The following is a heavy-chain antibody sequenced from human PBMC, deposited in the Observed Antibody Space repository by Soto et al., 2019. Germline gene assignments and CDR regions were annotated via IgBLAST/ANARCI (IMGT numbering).Heavy chain of an antibody. V-gene: IGHV3-30*18. Sequence: QVHLVESEGGVVQPGRTLRLSCAASGFTFGSYGMHWVRQAPGKGLEWVAGISYDGSEKYYGDSVKGRCTVSRDNSNNTLFLQIDSLRAEDTAVYYCAKLVGGVKAIGAPGDWLDPWGQGTLVTVSS. CDR1: GFTFGSYG. CDR2: ISYDGSEK. CDR3: AKLVGGVKAIGAPGDWLDP. J-gene: IGHJ5*02. D-gene: IGHD3-3*01.